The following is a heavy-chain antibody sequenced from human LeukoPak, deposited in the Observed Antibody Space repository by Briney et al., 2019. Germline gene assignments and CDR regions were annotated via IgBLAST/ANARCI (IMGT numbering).Heavy chain of an antibody. V-gene: IGHV1-2*02. CDR2: INPNSGGT. Sequence: ASVKVSCKASGYTFTGYYMHWVRQAPGQGLEWMGWINPNSGGTNYAQKFQGRVTMTRDTSISTAYMELSRLRSDDTAVYYCARDGWFGELLPLYYMDVWGKGTTVTVSS. CDR3: ARDGWFGELLPLYYMDV. CDR1: GYTFTGYY. D-gene: IGHD3-10*01. J-gene: IGHJ6*03.